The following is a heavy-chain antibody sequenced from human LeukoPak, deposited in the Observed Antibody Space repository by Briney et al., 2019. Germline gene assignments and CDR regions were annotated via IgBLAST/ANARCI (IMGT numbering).Heavy chain of an antibody. CDR1: GYTFTSYG. CDR3: ARDKTDSSTYSWFDP. J-gene: IGHJ5*02. D-gene: IGHD6-13*01. Sequence: GASVKVSCKASGYTFTSYGISWVRQAPGQGLEWMGWISTYNGNTNYTQKLQGRVTMTRDTSTSTIYMELSSLRSEDTAVYYCARDKTDSSTYSWFDPWAREPWSPSPQ. V-gene: IGHV1-18*01. CDR2: ISTYNGNT.